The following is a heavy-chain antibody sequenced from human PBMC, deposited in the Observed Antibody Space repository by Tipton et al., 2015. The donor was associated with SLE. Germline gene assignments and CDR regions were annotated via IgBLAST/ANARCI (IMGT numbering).Heavy chain of an antibody. J-gene: IGHJ3*02. CDR1: GDSIRGSSHY. CDR2: IFSSGTT. V-gene: IGHV4-31*03. Sequence: TLSLTCIVSGDSIRGSSHYWSWVRQHPGKGLEWVGDIFSSGTTYYNPSLKSRIGMSLDASKNQFSLRLTSVTAADTAVFFCARGHYDRDAFDIWGQGTMVTVCS. D-gene: IGHD3-22*01. CDR3: ARGHYDRDAFDI.